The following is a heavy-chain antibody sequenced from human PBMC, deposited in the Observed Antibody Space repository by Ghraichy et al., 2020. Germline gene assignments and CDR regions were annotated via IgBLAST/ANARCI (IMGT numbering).Heavy chain of an antibody. CDR1: GGSISSGNYY. V-gene: IGHV4-31*03. D-gene: IGHD6-13*01. CDR3: ARAGPRIAAADDFDY. J-gene: IGHJ4*02. CDR2: SHYSGTT. Sequence: SKTLSLTCTVSGGSISSGNYYWSWIRQHPGKGLEWIGYSHYSGTTYYNPSLKSRVIISVDTSKNQVSLRLSSVTAADTAVYYCARAGPRIAAADDFDYWGQGTLVTVSS.